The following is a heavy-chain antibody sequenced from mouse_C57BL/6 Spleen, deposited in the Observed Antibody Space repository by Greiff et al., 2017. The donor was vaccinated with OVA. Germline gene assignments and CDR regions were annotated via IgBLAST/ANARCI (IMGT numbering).Heavy chain of an antibody. J-gene: IGHJ3*01. Sequence: VHLVESGPGLVAPSQSLSITCTVSGFSFTSYGVDWVRQPPGKGLEWLGVIWGGGSTNYISALMSRLSISKDNTKSKVVLKMNRRQTDDTAMDYCAKRDYSTLAYWGQGTLVTVSA. CDR3: AKRDYSTLAY. CDR2: IWGGGST. V-gene: IGHV2-9*01. CDR1: GFSFTSYG. D-gene: IGHD2-5*01.